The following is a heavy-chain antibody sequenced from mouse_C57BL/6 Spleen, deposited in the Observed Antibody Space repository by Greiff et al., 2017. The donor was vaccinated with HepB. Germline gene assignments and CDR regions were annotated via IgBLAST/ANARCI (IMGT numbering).Heavy chain of an antibody. CDR2: ISYDGSN. V-gene: IGHV3-6*01. Sequence: ESGPGLVKPSQSLSLTCSVTGYSITSGYYWNWIRQFPGNKLEWMDYISYDGSNNYNPSLKNRIPITRDTSKNQFFLKLNSVTTEDTATCYCARNGSSAWFAYWGQGAMVTVSA. CDR3: ARNGSSAWFAY. CDR1: GYSITSGYY. J-gene: IGHJ3*01. D-gene: IGHD1-1*01.